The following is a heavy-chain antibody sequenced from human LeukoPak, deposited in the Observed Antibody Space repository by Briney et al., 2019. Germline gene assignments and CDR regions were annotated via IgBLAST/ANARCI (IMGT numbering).Heavy chain of an antibody. J-gene: IGHJ4*02. Sequence: GGSLRLSCAASGLTFSSYSMNWVREAPGKGLEWVSYISSSSSTIYYADSVKGRFTISRDNAKNSLYLQMNSLRAEDTAVYYCARRMAYYYDSSGYAPFDYWGQGTLVTVSS. D-gene: IGHD3-22*01. CDR3: ARRMAYYYDSSGYAPFDY. CDR2: ISSSSSTI. V-gene: IGHV3-48*04. CDR1: GLTFSSYS.